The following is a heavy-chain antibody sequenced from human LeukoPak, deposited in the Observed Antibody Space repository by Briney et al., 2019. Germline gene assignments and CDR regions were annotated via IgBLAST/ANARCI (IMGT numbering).Heavy chain of an antibody. CDR1: GFTFSSYG. Sequence: GGSLRLSGAASGFTFSSYGMTWVRQAPGKGLEWVSDISASGGSTYYADSVKGRFTISRDDSKNTLYLQMNSLRAEDTAVYYCAKSIAVAGINWFDPWGQGTLVTVSS. CDR3: AKSIAVAGINWFDP. CDR2: ISASGGST. D-gene: IGHD6-19*01. J-gene: IGHJ5*02. V-gene: IGHV3-23*01.